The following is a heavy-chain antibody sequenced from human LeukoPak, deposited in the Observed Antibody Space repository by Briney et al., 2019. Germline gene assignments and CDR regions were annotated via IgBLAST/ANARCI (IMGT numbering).Heavy chain of an antibody. CDR1: GYTFTNYG. Sequence: ASVKVSCKASGYTFTNYGLNWVRQAPGQGLEWMGWISAYNGNTIYAQNLQGRVTMTTDTSTRTAYMELRSLRSDDMAVYYCARLTGYQRSPFDPWGQGTLVTVSS. V-gene: IGHV1-18*03. CDR3: ARLTGYQRSPFDP. CDR2: ISAYNGNT. D-gene: IGHD3-9*01. J-gene: IGHJ5*02.